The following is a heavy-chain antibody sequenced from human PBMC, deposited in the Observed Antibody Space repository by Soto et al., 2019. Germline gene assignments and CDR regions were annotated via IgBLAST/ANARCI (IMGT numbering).Heavy chain of an antibody. V-gene: IGHV3-30*09. J-gene: IGHJ6*02. CDR2: MSFDGSRK. CDR1: GFTVTEFD. CDR3: ARAPNRGRSGSITNTPVYYYGMDV. D-gene: IGHD3-10*01. Sequence: PGGSLRLSCVASGFTVTEFDIHWVRQAPGKGLEWMAVMSFDGSRKYYADSVKGRFAVSRDVSRNTVYLQMDSLRVADTAEMFCARAPNRGRSGSITNTPVYYYGMDVWGQGTTVTVFS.